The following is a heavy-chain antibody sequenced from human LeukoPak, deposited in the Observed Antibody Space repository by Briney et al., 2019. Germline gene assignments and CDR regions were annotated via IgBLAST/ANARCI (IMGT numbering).Heavy chain of an antibody. Sequence: SGGSLRLSCAASGFTFSSYSVNWVRQAPGKGLEWVSSISSSSSYIYYADSVKGRFTISRDNAKNSLYLQMNSLHTEDTAVYYCVRVDGSYSWEYWGRGPLVTVSS. J-gene: IGHJ4*02. V-gene: IGHV3-21*04. CDR2: ISSSSSYI. D-gene: IGHD1-26*01. CDR1: GFTFSSYS. CDR3: VRVDGSYSWEY.